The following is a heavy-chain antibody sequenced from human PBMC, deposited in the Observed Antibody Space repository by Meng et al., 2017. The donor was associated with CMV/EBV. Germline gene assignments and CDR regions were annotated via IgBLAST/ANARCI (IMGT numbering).Heavy chain of an antibody. J-gene: IGHJ6*02. CDR3: ARAATIFEYYGMDV. CDR2: IYNSGST. CDR1: GGSVSSGSYY. D-gene: IGHD3-3*01. Sequence: SETLSLSCTVSGGSVSSGSYYWSWIRPPPGQGLEWIGYIYNSGSTNYNPSLKSRVTISVDTSKNQFSLKLSSVTAADTAVYYCARAATIFEYYGMDVWGQGTTVTVSS. V-gene: IGHV4-61*01.